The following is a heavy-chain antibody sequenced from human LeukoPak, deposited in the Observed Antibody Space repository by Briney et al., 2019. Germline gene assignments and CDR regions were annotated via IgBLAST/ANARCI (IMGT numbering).Heavy chain of an antibody. V-gene: IGHV3-7*01. J-gene: IGHJ4*02. CDR2: IKHNGGEK. CDR1: GFTFSGFS. CDR3: ARDRGWRTSGYYLYHFDY. D-gene: IGHD3-22*01. Sequence: GGSLRLSCAASGFTFSGFSMSWVRQSPTKGLEWVASIKHNGGEKYYVDSVKGRFTISRDNAKNSLYLEMSSLRVEDTAVYYCARDRGWRTSGYYLYHFDYWGQGTLVTFAS.